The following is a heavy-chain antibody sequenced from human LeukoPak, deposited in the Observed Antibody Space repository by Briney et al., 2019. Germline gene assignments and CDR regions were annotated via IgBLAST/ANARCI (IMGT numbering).Heavy chain of an antibody. Sequence: GGSLRLSCATSGFTFKNYGMHWVRQAPGKGLEWVSFIRFDGSNTYHADSVKGRFTISRDNSKNTLYLQMNSLTSEDTAVYYCAKVKTDILIPDSWGQGTLVTVSS. CDR1: GFTFKNYG. CDR3: AKVKTDILIPDS. V-gene: IGHV3-30*02. J-gene: IGHJ4*02. D-gene: IGHD2-21*02. CDR2: IRFDGSNT.